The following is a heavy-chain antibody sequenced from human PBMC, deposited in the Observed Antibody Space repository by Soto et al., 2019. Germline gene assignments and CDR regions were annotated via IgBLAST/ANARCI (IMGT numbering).Heavy chain of an antibody. D-gene: IGHD2-21*01. Sequence: QVQLAETWGGVVQPGRSLRLSCATSGFVSNDYDIHWVRQAPGKGLAWLASISYDGNNKYYADSVKGRFTISRDNSKNTLSLQINSLGAEDTAIYYCSRGIKGGLDAWGPGTLVTVSS. CDR1: GFVSNDYD. CDR2: ISYDGNNK. CDR3: SRGIKGGLDA. V-gene: IGHV3-30*03. J-gene: IGHJ5*02.